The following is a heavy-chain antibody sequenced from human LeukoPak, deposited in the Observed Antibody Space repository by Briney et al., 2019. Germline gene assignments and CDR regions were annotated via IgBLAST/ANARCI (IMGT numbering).Heavy chain of an antibody. CDR3: ARDKERHRLLWFGELSP. D-gene: IGHD3-10*01. V-gene: IGHV3-33*01. CDR2: IWYDGSNK. Sequence: GRSLRLSCAASGFTFSSYGMHWVRQAPGKGLEWVAVIWYDGSNKYYADSVKGRFTISRDNSKKTLYLQMNSLRAEDTAVYYCARDKERHRLLWFGELSPWGQGTLVTVSS. J-gene: IGHJ5*02. CDR1: GFTFSSYG.